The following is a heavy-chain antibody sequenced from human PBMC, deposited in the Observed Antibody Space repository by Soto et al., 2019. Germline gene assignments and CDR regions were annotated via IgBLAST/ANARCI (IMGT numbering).Heavy chain of an antibody. CDR3: ARTEPYYYGSGRPGFDY. CDR1: GYTFTSYG. Sequence: QVQLVQSGAEVKKPGASVKVSCKASGYTFTSYGISWVRQAPGQGLEWMGWISAYNGNTNYAQKLQGRVTMTTDTSASPGYMELRSLRSDDTAVYYCARTEPYYYGSGRPGFDYWGQGTLVTVSS. D-gene: IGHD3-10*01. J-gene: IGHJ4*02. V-gene: IGHV1-18*01. CDR2: ISAYNGNT.